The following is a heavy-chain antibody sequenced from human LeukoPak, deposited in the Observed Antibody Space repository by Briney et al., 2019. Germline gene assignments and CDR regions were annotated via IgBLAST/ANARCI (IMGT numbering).Heavy chain of an antibody. V-gene: IGHV3-7*01. CDR1: GFTFSSYW. D-gene: IGHD2-21*02. J-gene: IGHJ4*02. CDR3: AKWGPYCVGDYCPALDS. CDR2: INQDGSKK. Sequence: SGGSLRLSCAASGFTFSSYWMSWVRQAPGKGLEWVANINQDGSKKRYADSMKGRFTISRDNAKESLYLQLNSLRAEDTAVYYCAKWGPYCVGDYCPALDSWGPGTLVTVSS.